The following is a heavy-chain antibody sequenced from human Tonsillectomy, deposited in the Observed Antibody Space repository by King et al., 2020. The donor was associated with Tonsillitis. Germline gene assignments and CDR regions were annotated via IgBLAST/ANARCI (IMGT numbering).Heavy chain of an antibody. CDR3: ALFSTSSGDTFGEASYYFEY. D-gene: IGHD6-6*01. Sequence: VQLVESGAEVKKPGSSVKVSCKASGGTFSSYAFSWVRQGPGQGLEWMGGTIPIFGTINHAQKFQGRVTISADESTSTAYMELRSLRSEGTGVYYCALFSTSSGDTFGEASYYFEYWDQGTPVTVSS. J-gene: IGHJ4*02. V-gene: IGHV1-69*01. CDR1: GGTFSSYA. CDR2: TIPIFGTI.